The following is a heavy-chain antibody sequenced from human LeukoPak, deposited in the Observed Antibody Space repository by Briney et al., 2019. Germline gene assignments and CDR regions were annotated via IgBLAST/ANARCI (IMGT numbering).Heavy chain of an antibody. CDR3: ARDPGTYVVYPYYFDY. J-gene: IGHJ4*02. D-gene: IGHD6-13*01. CDR1: GYTFTSYG. CDR2: ISAYNGNT. V-gene: IGHV1-18*01. Sequence: ASVKVSCKASGYTFTSYGISWVRQAPGQGLEWMGWISAYNGNTNYAQKLQGRVTMTTDTSTSTAYMELRSLRSDDTAVYYCARDPGTYVVYPYYFDYWGQGTLVTVSS.